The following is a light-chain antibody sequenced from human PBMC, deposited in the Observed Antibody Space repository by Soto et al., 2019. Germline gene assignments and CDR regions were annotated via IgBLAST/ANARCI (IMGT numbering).Light chain of an antibody. CDR3: QQYYSSPYT. J-gene: IGKJ2*01. CDR2: SAS. CDR1: QSVLYSSNNRNY. Sequence: DIVMTQSPDSLAVSLGERATINCKSSQSVLYSSNNRNYLTWYQQKPGRPPELLIYSASTRESGVPDRFSGSGSGTDFTLTISSLQAEDVAVYYCQQYYSSPYTFGQGTKLEIK. V-gene: IGKV4-1*01.